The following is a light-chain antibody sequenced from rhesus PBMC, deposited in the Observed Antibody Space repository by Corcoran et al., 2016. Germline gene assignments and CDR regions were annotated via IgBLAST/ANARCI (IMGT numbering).Light chain of an antibody. Sequence: DIQMTQSPSSLSASVGDRVTVTCRASQGINKVLSWYQQKPGKAPTLLIYAASNLQTGVSARFSGIGTGTDYTLPISSRQPEDVASYYCLQDYTTPYSFGQGTKVEIK. V-gene: IGKV1-94*01. CDR2: AAS. CDR3: LQDYTTPYS. CDR1: QGINKV. J-gene: IGKJ2*01.